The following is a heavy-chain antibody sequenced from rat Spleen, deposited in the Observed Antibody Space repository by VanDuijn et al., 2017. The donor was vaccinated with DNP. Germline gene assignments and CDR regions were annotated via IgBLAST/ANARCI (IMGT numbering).Heavy chain of an antibody. CDR1: GFSLTSYN. J-gene: IGHJ2*01. Sequence: QVQLKESGPGLVQPSQTLSLTCTVAGFSLTSYNVHWVRQPPGKGLEWMGVIWNTGGTRYNSALKSRVSISKDTSKSQVFLKMNSLQSEDTATFYCARDRGDYWGQGVMVTVSS. CDR2: IWNTGGT. D-gene: IGHD4-3*01. CDR3: ARDRGDY. V-gene: IGHV2-41*01.